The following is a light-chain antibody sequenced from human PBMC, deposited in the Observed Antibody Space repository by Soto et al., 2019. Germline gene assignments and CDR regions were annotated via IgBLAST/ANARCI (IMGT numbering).Light chain of an antibody. CDR1: RSNIGDNY. V-gene: IGLV1-51*01. CDR2: DNE. Sequence: QSVLTQPPSVSGAPGQRVTISCTGSRSNIGDNYVSWYQLLPGAAPKLLISDNERRPSGIPDRFSGSKSGTTATLAIAGLQTADEAEYYCGTWDTSLSAYVFAAGTKVTVL. J-gene: IGLJ1*01. CDR3: GTWDTSLSAYV.